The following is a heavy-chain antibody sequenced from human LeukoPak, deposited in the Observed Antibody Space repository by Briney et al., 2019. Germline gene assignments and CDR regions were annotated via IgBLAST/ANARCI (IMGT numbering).Heavy chain of an antibody. J-gene: IGHJ4*02. CDR1: YX. V-gene: IGHV3-48*01. Sequence: YXXNWVRQAPXXXVEXXSYISSSSSTIYYADSVKGRFTISRDNAKNSLYLQMNSLRAEDTAVYYCARGLPTVTTVFDYWGQGTLVTVSS. CDR2: ISSSSSTI. D-gene: IGHD4-17*01. CDR3: ARGLPTVTTVFDY.